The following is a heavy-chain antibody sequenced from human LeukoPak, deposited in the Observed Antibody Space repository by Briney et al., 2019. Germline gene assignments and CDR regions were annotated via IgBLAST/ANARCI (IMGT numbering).Heavy chain of an antibody. CDR3: ARGESVFYYYYYMDV. CDR2: ISYDGSNK. J-gene: IGHJ6*03. V-gene: IGHV3-30*01. CDR1: GFTFSSYA. D-gene: IGHD3-10*01. Sequence: PGRSLRLSCAASGFTFSSYAMHWVRQAPGKGLEWVAVISYDGSNKYYADSVKGRFTISRDISKNTLYLQMNSLRAEDTAVYYCARGESVFYYYYYMDVWGKGTTVTVSS.